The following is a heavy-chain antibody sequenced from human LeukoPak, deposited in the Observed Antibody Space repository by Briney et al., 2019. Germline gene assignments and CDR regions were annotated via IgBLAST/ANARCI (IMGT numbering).Heavy chain of an antibody. D-gene: IGHD2-2*01. Sequence: SVKVSCKASGGTFSSYAISWVRQAPGQGLEWMGGIIPIFGTANYAQKFQGRVTITTDESTSTAYMELSSLRSEDTAVYYCAREADCSSTSCSGAFDIRGQGTMVTVSS. CDR1: GGTFSSYA. CDR2: IIPIFGTA. J-gene: IGHJ3*02. V-gene: IGHV1-69*05. CDR3: AREADCSSTSCSGAFDI.